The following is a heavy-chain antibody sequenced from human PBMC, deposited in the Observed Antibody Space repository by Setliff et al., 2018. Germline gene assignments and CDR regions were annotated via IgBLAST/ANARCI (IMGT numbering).Heavy chain of an antibody. CDR1: GGSISSSSYY. CDR2: IYYSGST. J-gene: IGHJ6*02. D-gene: IGHD6-13*01. Sequence: ETLSLTCPVSGGSISSSSYYWGWIRQPPGKGLEWIGSIYYSGSTYYNPSLKSRVTISVDTSKNQFSLKLSSVTAADTAVYYCARHGYSSSWWNEYYYYYYGMDVWGQGTTVTVSS. V-gene: IGHV4-39*01. CDR3: ARHGYSSSWWNEYYYYYYGMDV.